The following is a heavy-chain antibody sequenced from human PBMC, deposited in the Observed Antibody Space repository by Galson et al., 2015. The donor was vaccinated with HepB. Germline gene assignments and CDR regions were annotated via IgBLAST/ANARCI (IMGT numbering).Heavy chain of an antibody. V-gene: IGHV5-51*01. CDR2: IYPGDSDT. J-gene: IGHJ3*02. D-gene: IGHD2-21*02. CDR3: ARHRCGGDCYDDAFDI. CDR1: GYSFTSYW. Sequence: QSGAEVKKPGESLKISCKGSGYSFTSYWIGWVRQMPGKGLEWMGIIYPGDSDTRYSPSFQGQVTISADKSISTAYLQWSSLKASDTAMYYCARHRCGGDCYDDAFDIWGQGTMVTVSS.